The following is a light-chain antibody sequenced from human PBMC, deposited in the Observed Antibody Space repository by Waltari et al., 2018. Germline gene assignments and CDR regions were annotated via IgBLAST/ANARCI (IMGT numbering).Light chain of an antibody. Sequence: PRQDPRYVMKLEVSGVYSRASGVSDRFSGSSSGADRYLTISDLQAEDEADYYCDTWDSNTPGVFGGGTKLTVL. V-gene: IGLV4-60*03. CDR2: LEVSGVY. CDR3: DTWDSNTPGV. J-gene: IGLJ3*02.